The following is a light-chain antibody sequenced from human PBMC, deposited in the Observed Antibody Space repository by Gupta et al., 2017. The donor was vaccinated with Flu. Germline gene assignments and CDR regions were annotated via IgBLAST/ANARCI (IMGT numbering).Light chain of an antibody. J-gene: IGLJ2*01. CDR2: DNS. Sequence: SSNSGDNYAYWHQQHPGQAPKLVIYDNSKRPSGIPDRFSGSKPGTTATLSISGVQTGDEADYYCGTWDSSVRAGVFGGGTKLTVL. V-gene: IGLV1-51*01. CDR3: GTWDSSVRAGV. CDR1: SSNSGDNY.